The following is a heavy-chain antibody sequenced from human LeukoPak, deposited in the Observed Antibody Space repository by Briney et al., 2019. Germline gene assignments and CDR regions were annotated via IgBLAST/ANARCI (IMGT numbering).Heavy chain of an antibody. CDR2: IYPGDSDT. V-gene: IGHV5-51*01. J-gene: IGHJ3*02. D-gene: IGHD5-12*01. CDR1: GYSFISYW. CDR3: ASARWMIVATIPGAFDI. Sequence: GESLKFSCKGSGYSFISYWIGWVRQMPGNGLEWLGIIYPGDSDTRYSPSFQGQVTISADKSISTAYLQWSSLKASDTAMYYCASARWMIVATIPGAFDIWGQGTMVTVSS.